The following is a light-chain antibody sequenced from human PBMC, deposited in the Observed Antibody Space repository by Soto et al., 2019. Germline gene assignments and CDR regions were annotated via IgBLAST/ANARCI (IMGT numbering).Light chain of an antibody. CDR1: QSVSSN. V-gene: IGKV3-15*01. J-gene: IGKJ1*01. CDR2: GAS. Sequence: EIVMTQSPAPLSLSSGERATLSCRASQSVSSNLAWYQQKPGQAPRLLIYGASTRATGIPARFSGSGSGTEFTLTISSLQSEDFAVYYCQQYNNWPWTFGQGTKVDIK. CDR3: QQYNNWPWT.